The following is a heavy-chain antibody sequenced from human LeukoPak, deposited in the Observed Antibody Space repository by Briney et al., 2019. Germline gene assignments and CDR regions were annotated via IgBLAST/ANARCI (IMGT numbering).Heavy chain of an antibody. Sequence: GGSLRLSCAASGFTFSSYSMNWVRQAPGKGLEWVSSISSSSSYIYYADSVKGRFTISRDNAKNSLYLQMNSLRAEDTAVYYCAREYCGGDCFEGQGIREQSFDYWGQGTLVTVSS. CDR1: GFTFSSYS. CDR3: AREYCGGDCFEGQGIREQSFDY. J-gene: IGHJ4*02. V-gene: IGHV3-21*01. CDR2: ISSSSSYI. D-gene: IGHD2-21*02.